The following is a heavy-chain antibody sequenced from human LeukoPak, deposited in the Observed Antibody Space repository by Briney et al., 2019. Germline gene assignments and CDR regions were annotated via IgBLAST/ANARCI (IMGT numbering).Heavy chain of an antibody. CDR3: AREGMVVPDGWFDP. Sequence: PGGSLRLSCAASGFTFSSYWMHWVRQAPGKGLVWVSRINSDGSSTSYADSVKGRFTISRDNSKNTLYLQMNSLRAEDTAVYYCAREGMVVPDGWFDPWGQGTLVTVSS. D-gene: IGHD1-26*01. J-gene: IGHJ5*02. CDR1: GFTFSSYW. CDR2: INSDGSST. V-gene: IGHV3-74*01.